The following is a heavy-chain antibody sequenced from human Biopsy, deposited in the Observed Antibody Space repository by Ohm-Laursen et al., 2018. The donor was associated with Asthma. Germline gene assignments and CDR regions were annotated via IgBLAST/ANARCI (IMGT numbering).Heavy chain of an antibody. J-gene: IGHJ3*02. CDR1: GFTFCSNG. D-gene: IGHD4-23*01. CDR2: VSSDGHNK. V-gene: IGHV3-30*03. CDR3: ARESGQDSGGTGAFDR. Sequence: SLRLSCAASGFTFCSNGIHWVRQAPGTGLGWVALVSSDGHNKYYKDSVKGRFTISRDNSKLRLYLEINSLRVEDSAVYYCARESGQDSGGTGAFDRWGQGIMVAVSS.